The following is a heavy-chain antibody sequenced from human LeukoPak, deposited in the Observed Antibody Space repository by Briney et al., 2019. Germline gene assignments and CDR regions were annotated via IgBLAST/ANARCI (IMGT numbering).Heavy chain of an antibody. D-gene: IGHD2-15*01. CDR3: ARVKIHYCSGGSCYPYYFDY. J-gene: IGHJ4*02. V-gene: IGHV4-30-4*01. CDR2: IYYSGCT. Sequence: PSQTLSLTCTVSGGSISSGDYYWSWIRQPPGKGLEWIGYIYYSGCTYYNPSLKSRVTISVDTSKNQFSLKLSSVTAADTAVYYCARVKIHYCSGGSCYPYYFDYWGQGTLVTVSS. CDR1: GGSISSGDYY.